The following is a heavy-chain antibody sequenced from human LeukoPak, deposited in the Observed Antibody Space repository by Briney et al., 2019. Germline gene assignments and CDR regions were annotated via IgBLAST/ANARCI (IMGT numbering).Heavy chain of an antibody. V-gene: IGHV1-46*01. CDR1: GYTFTSYY. Sequence: ASVKVSCKASGYTFTSYYMHWVRQAPGQGLEWVGIINPSGGSTSYAQKFQGRVTMTRDTSTNTVYMELSSLRSDDTAVYYCARDPPEDGAPFDYWGQGTLVTVSS. CDR3: ARDPPEDGAPFDY. CDR2: INPSGGST. D-gene: IGHD4/OR15-4a*01. J-gene: IGHJ4*02.